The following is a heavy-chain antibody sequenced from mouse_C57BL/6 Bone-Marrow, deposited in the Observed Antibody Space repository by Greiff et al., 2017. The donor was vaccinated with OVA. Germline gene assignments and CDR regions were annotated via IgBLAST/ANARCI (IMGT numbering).Heavy chain of an antibody. J-gene: IGHJ2*01. CDR1: GYTFTDYE. CDR3: TRKGYGSTFDD. CDR2: IDPETGGT. Sequence: VKLMESGAELVRPGASVTLSCKASGYTFTDYEMHWVKQTPVNGLEWIGAIDPETGGTAYNQKFKGKAILTADKSSSTAYMELRSLTSEDSAVYYCTRKGYGSTFDDWGQGTTLTVSS. D-gene: IGHD1-1*01. V-gene: IGHV1-15*01.